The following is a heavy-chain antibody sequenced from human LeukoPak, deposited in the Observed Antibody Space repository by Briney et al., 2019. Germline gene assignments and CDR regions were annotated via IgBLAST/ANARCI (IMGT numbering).Heavy chain of an antibody. CDR2: IYYSGST. J-gene: IGHJ3*02. V-gene: IGHV4-59*01. D-gene: IGHD6-19*01. CDR3: ARSVLYSSLYSDI. CDR1: GFCFINSW. Sequence: KPGGSLRLSCAGSGFCFINSWISWVRQPPGKGLEWIGYIYYSGSTNYNPSLKSRVTISVDTSKNQFSLKLSSVTAADTAVYYCARSVLYSSLYSDIWGQGTMVTVSS.